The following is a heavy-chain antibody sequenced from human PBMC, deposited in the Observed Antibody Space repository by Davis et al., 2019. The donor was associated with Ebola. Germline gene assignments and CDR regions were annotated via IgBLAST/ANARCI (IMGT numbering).Heavy chain of an antibody. CDR3: ARAQILWFGELIYHPSTEFDY. CDR2: ISSSSSTI. J-gene: IGHJ4*02. V-gene: IGHV3-48*02. D-gene: IGHD3-10*01. Sequence: GGSLRLSCAASGFTFSSYSMNWVRQAPGKGLEWVSYISSSSSTIYYADSVKGRFTISRDNAKNSLYLQMNSLRDEDTAVYYCARAQILWFGELIYHPSTEFDYWGQGTLVTVSS. CDR1: GFTFSSYS.